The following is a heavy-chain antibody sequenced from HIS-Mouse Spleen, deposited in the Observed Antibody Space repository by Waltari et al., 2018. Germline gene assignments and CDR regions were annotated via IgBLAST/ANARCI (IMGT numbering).Heavy chain of an antibody. Sequence: EVQLVESGGGLVQPGGSLRLACAAWGFTCSSYWMRWVRQAPGRGVEWVANIKQDGSEKYYVDSVKGRFTISRDNAKNSLYLQMNSLRAEDTAVYYCAREEGHYYDSSGIDYWGQGTLVTVSS. V-gene: IGHV3-7*01. CDR1: GFTCSSYW. CDR2: IKQDGSEK. CDR3: AREEGHYYDSSGIDY. J-gene: IGHJ4*02. D-gene: IGHD3-22*01.